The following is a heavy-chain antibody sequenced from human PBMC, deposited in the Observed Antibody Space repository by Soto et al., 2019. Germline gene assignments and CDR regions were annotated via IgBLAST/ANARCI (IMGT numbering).Heavy chain of an antibody. V-gene: IGHV4-39*01. CDR1: GGSISSSSYY. J-gene: IGHJ3*02. CDR2: IYYSGST. CDR3: ARYGDPPDAFDI. Sequence: SETPSLTCTVSGGSISSSSYYWGWILQPPGKGLEWIGSIYYSGSTYYNPSLKSRVTISVDTSKNQFSLKLSSVTAADTAVYYCARYGDPPDAFDIWGQGTMVTVSS. D-gene: IGHD4-17*01.